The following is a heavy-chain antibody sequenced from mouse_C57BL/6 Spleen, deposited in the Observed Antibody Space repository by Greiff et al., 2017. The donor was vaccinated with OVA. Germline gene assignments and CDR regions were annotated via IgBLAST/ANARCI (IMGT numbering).Heavy chain of an antibody. Sequence: EVQLQQSGPELVKPGASVKISCKASGYSFTDYNMNWVKQSNGKSLEWIGVINPNYGTTSYNQKFKGKATLTVDQSSSTAYMQLNSLTSEDSAVYYCAISIYYDYDVTPFDYWGQGTTLTVSS. CDR2: INPNYGTT. CDR1: GYSFTDYN. D-gene: IGHD2-4*01. J-gene: IGHJ2*01. V-gene: IGHV1-39*01. CDR3: AISIYYDYDVTPFDY.